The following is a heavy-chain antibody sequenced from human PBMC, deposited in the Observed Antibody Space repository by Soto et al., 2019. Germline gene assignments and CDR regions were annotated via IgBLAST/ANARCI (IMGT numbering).Heavy chain of an antibody. CDR1: GGTFSSYA. Sequence: GSSGKVSCKASGGTFSSYAISWVRQAPGQGLEWMGGIIPIFGTANYAQKFQGRVTITADESTSTAYMELSSLRSEDTAVYYCARDKDIRYYYGMDVWGQGTTVTVAS. V-gene: IGHV1-69*13. J-gene: IGHJ6*02. CDR3: ARDKDIRYYYGMDV. CDR2: IIPIFGTA. D-gene: IGHD4-17*01.